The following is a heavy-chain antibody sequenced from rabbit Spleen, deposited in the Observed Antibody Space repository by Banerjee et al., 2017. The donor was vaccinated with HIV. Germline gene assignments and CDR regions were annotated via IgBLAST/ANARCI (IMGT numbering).Heavy chain of an antibody. V-gene: IGHV1S7*01. D-gene: IGHD8-1*01. J-gene: IGHJ6*01. CDR2: IDPVFGNT. Sequence: QVKESGGGLVQPGGSLKLSCKVSGFDFSSYYMTWVRQAPGKGLEWTGYIDPVFGNTYYASWVNGRFTISSDNAQNTLHLQLNSLTAADTATYFCARDSGSSFSSYGMDLWGPGTLVTVS. CDR3: ARDSGSSFSSYGMDL. CDR1: GFDFSSYY.